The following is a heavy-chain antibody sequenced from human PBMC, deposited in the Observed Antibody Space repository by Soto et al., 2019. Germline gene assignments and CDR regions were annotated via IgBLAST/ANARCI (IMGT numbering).Heavy chain of an antibody. Sequence: ASVKVSCKAFGYTLTGYYIHWVRQAPGQGLEWMGWISPTSGVTNFAQKFQDWVTLTRDTSMNTAYMELSRLRSDDTAVYYCASLRSYGFYFDYWGQGTLVTVSS. CDR2: ISPTSGVT. CDR3: ASLRSYGFYFDY. CDR1: GYTLTGYY. J-gene: IGHJ4*02. D-gene: IGHD5-18*01. V-gene: IGHV1-2*04.